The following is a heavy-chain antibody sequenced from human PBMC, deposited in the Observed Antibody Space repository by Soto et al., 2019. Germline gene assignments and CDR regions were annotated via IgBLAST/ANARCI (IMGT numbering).Heavy chain of an antibody. CDR2: IYYSGST. V-gene: IGHV4-39*01. D-gene: IGHD2-2*02. CDR1: GGSISSSSYY. J-gene: IGHJ3*02. Sequence: QLQLQESGPGLVKPSETLSLTCTVSGGSISSSSYYWGWIRQPPGKGLEWIGSIYYSGSTYYNPSLKSLVTISVDTSKNQFSLKLSSVTTADTAVYYCARQPKYCSSTSCYKYAFDIWGQGTMVTVSS. CDR3: ARQPKYCSSTSCYKYAFDI.